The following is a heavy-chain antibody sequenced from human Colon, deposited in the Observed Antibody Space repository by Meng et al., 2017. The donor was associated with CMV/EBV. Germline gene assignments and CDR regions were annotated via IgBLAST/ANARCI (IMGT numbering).Heavy chain of an antibody. Sequence: SGDAFTAYFMHWVRQAPGQGLEWMGWINPSSGVSSSPQKFQGRVTLTRDPSIATAYMELSNLQSDDTALYFCARRRDYGAYDAFDVWGQGTLVTVSS. V-gene: IGHV1-2*02. CDR1: GDAFTAYF. J-gene: IGHJ3*01. CDR3: ARRRDYGAYDAFDV. D-gene: IGHD4-17*01. CDR2: INPSSGVS.